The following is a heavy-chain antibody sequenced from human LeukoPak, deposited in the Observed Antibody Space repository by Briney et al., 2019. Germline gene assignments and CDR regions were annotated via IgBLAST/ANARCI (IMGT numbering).Heavy chain of an antibody. D-gene: IGHD6-6*01. J-gene: IGHJ4*02. V-gene: IGHV3-23*01. Sequence: GGSLRLSCAASGFTFAGYAMTWVRQAPGKGLQWVSVISGSGSNTHYADSVKGRFTISRDNSKNTLCLQMNSLRAEDTAVYYCAILYSSSSGVDYWGQGTLVTVSS. CDR3: AILYSSSSGVDY. CDR1: GFTFAGYA. CDR2: ISGSGSNT.